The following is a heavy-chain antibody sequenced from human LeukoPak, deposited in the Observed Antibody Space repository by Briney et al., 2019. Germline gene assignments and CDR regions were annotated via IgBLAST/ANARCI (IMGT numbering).Heavy chain of an antibody. Sequence: SETLSLTCAVSGYSISRGYYWGWIRQPPGKGLEWIGSIYHSGSTLYNPSLKSRATISVDTSKTQFSLNLSSVTAADTAVYYCARDTGSSSGGGSGMDVWGKGTTVTVSS. D-gene: IGHD6-13*01. CDR1: GYSISRGYY. CDR3: ARDTGSSSGGGSGMDV. CDR2: IYHSGST. J-gene: IGHJ6*04. V-gene: IGHV4-38-2*02.